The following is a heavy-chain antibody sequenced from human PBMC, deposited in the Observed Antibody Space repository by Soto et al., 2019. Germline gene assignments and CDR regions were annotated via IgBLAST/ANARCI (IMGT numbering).Heavy chain of an antibody. Sequence: ASVKVSCKASGYTFTVYYMHGVRQSPLQWLDGMGWINPNSGGTNYAQKFQGRVTMTRDTSISTAYTELSRLRSDDTAVYYCARDVGYCTNGVCFNPKNWFDPWGQGTLVTVSS. CDR3: ARDVGYCTNGVCFNPKNWFDP. CDR2: INPNSGGT. V-gene: IGHV1-2*02. J-gene: IGHJ5*02. CDR1: GYTFTVYY. D-gene: IGHD2-8*01.